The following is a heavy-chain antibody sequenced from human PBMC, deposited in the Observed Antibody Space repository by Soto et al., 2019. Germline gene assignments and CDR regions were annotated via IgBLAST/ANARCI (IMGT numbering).Heavy chain of an antibody. Sequence: EVQLLESGGGLVQPGGSLRLSCAASGFTFSSYAMSWVRQAPGKGLEWVSAISGSGGSTYYADSVKGRFTISRDNSKNTLYLQMNSLRAEDTAVYYCAKDNYSSGWYSTDRTSSILDYYYGMDVWGQGTTVTVSS. D-gene: IGHD6-19*01. V-gene: IGHV3-23*01. CDR3: AKDNYSSGWYSTDRTSSILDYYYGMDV. CDR1: GFTFSSYA. CDR2: ISGSGGST. J-gene: IGHJ6*02.